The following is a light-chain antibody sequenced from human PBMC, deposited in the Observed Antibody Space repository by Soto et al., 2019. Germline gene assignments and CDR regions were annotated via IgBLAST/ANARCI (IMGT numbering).Light chain of an antibody. Sequence: EIVLTQSPATLSLSPGERATLSCRASQSVSSYLAWYQQKPGQAPRLLIYDASNRATGIPARFSGSGSGTAFTLTISSLAPEDFAVYYCQQRSNWPTRTFGQGTKLEIK. V-gene: IGKV3-11*01. CDR3: QQRSNWPTRT. CDR2: DAS. CDR1: QSVSSY. J-gene: IGKJ2*01.